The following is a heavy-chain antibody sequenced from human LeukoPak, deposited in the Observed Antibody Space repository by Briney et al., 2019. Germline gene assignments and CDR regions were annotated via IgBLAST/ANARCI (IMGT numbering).Heavy chain of an antibody. CDR2: IYYSGST. CDR3: ARDSLEVVGFDH. D-gene: IGHD3-22*01. J-gene: IGHJ4*02. V-gene: IGHV4-39*07. Sequence: SETLSLTCTVSGGSISSSGYYWGWIRQPPGKGLEWIGSIYYSGSTYYNPSLKSRVTISIDTSKNQFSLKLSSVTAADTAVYYCARDSLEVVGFDHWGQGTLVTVSS. CDR1: GGSISSSGYY.